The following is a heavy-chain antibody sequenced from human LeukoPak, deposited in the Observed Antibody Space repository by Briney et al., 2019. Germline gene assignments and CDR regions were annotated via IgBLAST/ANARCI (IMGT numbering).Heavy chain of an antibody. CDR3: ARGRFCSSSSCRFLDY. CDR1: GFTFSSYW. Sequence: PGGSLRLSCAASGFTFSSYWMTWVRQAPGKGLEWVANIKEDGSEKYSVDSVKGRFTISRDNAKNSLHLQMNSLRAEDTAVYYCARGRFCSSSSCRFLDYWGQGTLVTVSS. CDR2: IKEDGSEK. J-gene: IGHJ4*02. D-gene: IGHD2-2*01. V-gene: IGHV3-7*04.